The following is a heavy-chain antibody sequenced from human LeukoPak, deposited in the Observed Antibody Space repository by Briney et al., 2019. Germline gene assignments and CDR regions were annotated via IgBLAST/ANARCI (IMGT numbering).Heavy chain of an antibody. CDR3: AIELVDSSDYFYA. D-gene: IGHD3-22*01. CDR1: GYTSTELS. CDR2: FDREDGET. V-gene: IGHV1-24*01. Sequence: ASVRVSCKVSGYTSTELSIHWVRQAPGKGLEWMGGFDREDGETVDAQKFQGRVTMTEDTSTDTAYMELSSLRSDDTALYYCAIELVDSSDYFYAWGQGTLVTVSS. J-gene: IGHJ5*02.